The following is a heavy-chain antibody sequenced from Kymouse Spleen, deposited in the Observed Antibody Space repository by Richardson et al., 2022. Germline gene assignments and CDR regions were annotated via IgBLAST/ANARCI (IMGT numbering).Heavy chain of an antibody. J-gene: IGHJ4*02. V-gene: IGHV3-66*03. CDR3: ARVLTGWPFDY. Sequence: EVQLVESGGGLIQPGGSLRLSCAASGFTVSSNYMSWVRQAPGKGLEWVSVIYSCGSTYYADSVKGRFTISRDNSKNTLYLQMNSLRAEDTAVYYCARVLTGWPFDYWGQGTLVTVSS. CDR2: IYSCGST. D-gene: IGHD3-9*01. CDR1: GFTVSSNY.